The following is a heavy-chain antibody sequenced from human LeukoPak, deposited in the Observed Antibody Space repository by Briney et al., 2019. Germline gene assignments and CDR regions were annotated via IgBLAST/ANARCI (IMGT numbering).Heavy chain of an antibody. V-gene: IGHV3-30*01. CDR3: ARVSYYYDSSGYYYFDY. Sequence: GGSLRLSCAASGFAFSSYAMHWVRQAPGKGLEWVAVISYDGSNKYYADSVKGRFTISRDNSKNTLYLQMNSLRAEDTAVYYRARVSYYYDSSGYYYFDYWGQGTLVTVSS. CDR1: GFAFSSYA. J-gene: IGHJ4*02. D-gene: IGHD3-22*01. CDR2: ISYDGSNK.